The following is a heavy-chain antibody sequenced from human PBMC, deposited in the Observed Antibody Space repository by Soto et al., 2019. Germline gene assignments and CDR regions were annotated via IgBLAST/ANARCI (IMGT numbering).Heavy chain of an antibody. CDR3: ATGGALGSQSYYGAFDY. V-gene: IGHV1-46*03. Sequence: QVQLVQSGAEVKKPGASVKVSCKASGYTFTSYYMYWVRQAPGQGLEWMGIINPSGGTPSYAQRLQGIVTMTRDTSTGTLYMELSSLRSEDTAVYYCATGGALGSQSYYGAFDYWGQGTLVTVSS. J-gene: IGHJ4*02. D-gene: IGHD3-10*01. CDR1: GYTFTSYY. CDR2: INPSGGTP.